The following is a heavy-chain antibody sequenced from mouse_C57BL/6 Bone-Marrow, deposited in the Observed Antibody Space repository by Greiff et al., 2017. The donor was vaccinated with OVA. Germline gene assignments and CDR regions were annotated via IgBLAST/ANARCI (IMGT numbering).Heavy chain of an antibody. Sequence: EVKLEESGGGLVQPKGSLKLSCAASGFSFNTYAMNWVRQAPGKGLEWVARIRSKSNNYATYYADSVKDRFTISRDDSESMLYLQMNNLKTEDTAMYYCVRHSGIHFDYWGQGTTLTVSS. J-gene: IGHJ2*01. CDR1: GFSFNTYA. D-gene: IGHD1-1*01. V-gene: IGHV10-1*01. CDR3: VRHSGIHFDY. CDR2: IRSKSNNYAT.